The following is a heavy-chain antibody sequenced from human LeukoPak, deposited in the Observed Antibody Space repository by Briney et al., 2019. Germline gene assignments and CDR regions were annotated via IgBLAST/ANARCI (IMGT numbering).Heavy chain of an antibody. CDR1: GFTFSSYA. CDR3: AKVVGMAVAGYFDY. CDR2: ISGSGGSP. D-gene: IGHD6-19*01. Sequence: PGGSLRLSCAASGFTFSSYAMSWVRQAPGKGLEWVSIISGSGGSPYYADSVEGRFTISRDNSKNTLYLQMNSLRAEDTAVYYCAKVVGMAVAGYFDYWGQGTLVTVSS. J-gene: IGHJ4*02. V-gene: IGHV3-23*01.